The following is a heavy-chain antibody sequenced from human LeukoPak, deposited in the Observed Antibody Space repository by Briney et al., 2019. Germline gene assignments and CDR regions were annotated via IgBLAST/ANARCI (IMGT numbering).Heavy chain of an antibody. V-gene: IGHV3-23*01. D-gene: IGHD3-22*01. CDR3: AKHSYYYDSSGYSSYFDY. J-gene: IGHJ4*02. CDR1: GFTFSSYA. Sequence: PGGSLRLSCAASGFTFSSYAMSWVRQAPGKGLEWVSGISGSSGNTYYADSVKGRFTISRDNSKNTLYLQMNSLRAEDTAVYYCAKHSYYYDSSGYSSYFDYWGQGTLVTVSS. CDR2: ISGSSGNT.